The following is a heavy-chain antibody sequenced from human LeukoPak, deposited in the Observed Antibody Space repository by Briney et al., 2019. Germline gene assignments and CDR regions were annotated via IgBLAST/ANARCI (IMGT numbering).Heavy chain of an antibody. D-gene: IGHD7-27*01. CDR3: ARDKRSGDSFFDY. V-gene: IGHV3-48*04. Sequence: GGSLRLSCAASGFTFSSYSMNWVRQAPGKGLEWVSYISSSSGTIYYADSVKGRFTISRDNAKNSLNLQMNSLRAEDTAVYYCARDKRSGDSFFDYWGQGTLVTVSS. J-gene: IGHJ4*02. CDR2: ISSSSGTI. CDR1: GFTFSSYS.